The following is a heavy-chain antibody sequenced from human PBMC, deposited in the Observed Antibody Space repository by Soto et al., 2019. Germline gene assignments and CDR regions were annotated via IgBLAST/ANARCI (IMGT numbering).Heavy chain of an antibody. V-gene: IGHV1-69*13. CDR3: ARDVPLNYYDGTFSYYALDV. CDR1: GGAFSGHA. D-gene: IGHD3-16*01. J-gene: IGHJ6*02. CDR2: IIPFFKGT. Sequence: SVKVSCKASGGAFSGHAISWLRQAPGQGLEWMGGIIPFFKGTNYAQKFQGRVTITADDSTSTAYMDLYSLRSEDTAVYYCARDVPLNYYDGTFSYYALDVWGQGTTVTVSS.